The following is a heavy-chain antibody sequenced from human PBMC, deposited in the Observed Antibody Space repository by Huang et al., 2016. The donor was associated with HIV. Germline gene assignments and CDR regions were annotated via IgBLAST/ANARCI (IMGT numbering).Heavy chain of an antibody. CDR1: GGSFSGYY. D-gene: IGHD1-1*01. CDR2: INHSGST. V-gene: IGHV4-34*01. Sequence: QVQLQQWGAGLLKPSEILSLTCAVYGGSFSGYYWSWIRQSPGKGLEWIGEINHSGSTNYNPSLNSRVTISVDTSKNQFSLKLSSVTAADTAVYYCARERMMSWLDDHDAFDIWGQGTMVTVSS. CDR3: ARERMMSWLDDHDAFDI. J-gene: IGHJ3*02.